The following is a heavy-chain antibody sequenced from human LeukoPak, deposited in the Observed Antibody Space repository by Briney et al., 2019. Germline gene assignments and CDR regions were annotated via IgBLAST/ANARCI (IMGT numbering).Heavy chain of an antibody. J-gene: IGHJ6*03. D-gene: IGHD2-2*02. CDR2: IKEDGSEK. CDR3: ARDCSSTSCYTDYYYYYYMDV. Sequence: GGSLRLSCAASGFTFSESWMSWVRQAPGQGLEWVAAIKEDGSEKDYVDSVKGRFTISRDNAKNSLYLQMNSLRAEDTAVYYCARDCSSTSCYTDYYYYYYMDVWGKGTTVTVSS. V-gene: IGHV3-7*01. CDR1: GFTFSESW.